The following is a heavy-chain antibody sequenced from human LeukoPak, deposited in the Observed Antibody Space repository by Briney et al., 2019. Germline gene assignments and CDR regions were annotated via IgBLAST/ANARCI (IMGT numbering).Heavy chain of an antibody. V-gene: IGHV4-34*01. CDR1: GGSFSGYY. CDR3: ARGWGCSGGSCYFIDY. CDR2: INHSGST. J-gene: IGHJ4*02. D-gene: IGHD2-15*01. Sequence: SETLSLTCAVYGGSFSGYYWSWTRQPPGKGLEWIGEINHSGSTNYNPSLKSRVTISVDTSKNQFSLKLSSVTAADTAVYYCARGWGCSGGSCYFIDYWGQGTLVTVSS.